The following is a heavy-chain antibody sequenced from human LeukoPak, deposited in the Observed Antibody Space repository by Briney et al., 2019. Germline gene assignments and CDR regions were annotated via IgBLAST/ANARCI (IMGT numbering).Heavy chain of an antibody. D-gene: IGHD6-13*01. CDR1: EFTFSSYW. Sequence: GGSLRLSCAASEFTFSSYWMHWVRQAPGKGLVWVSHIKTDGRSTSYADSVRGRFTISRDNAKNSLYLQMNSLRVEDTAVYYCARDHYSHDAFDIWGQGTMVTVSS. CDR2: IKTDGRST. CDR3: ARDHYSHDAFDI. V-gene: IGHV3-74*01. J-gene: IGHJ3*02.